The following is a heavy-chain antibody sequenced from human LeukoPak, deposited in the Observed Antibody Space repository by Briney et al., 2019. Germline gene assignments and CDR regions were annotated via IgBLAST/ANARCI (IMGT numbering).Heavy chain of an antibody. V-gene: IGHV3-15*01. D-gene: IGHD1-26*01. J-gene: IGHJ4*02. CDR1: GFTFNHAW. CDR3: TWVGARYSFDY. CDR2: IKSKTNGGTT. Sequence: GGSLRLSCAASGFTFNHAWMSWVRQAPGKGLEWVGRIKSKTNGGTTDYAAPVKGRFTISRDDSKNTLYLQMNSLKTEDTAVYYCTWVGARYSFDYWGQGTLVTVSS.